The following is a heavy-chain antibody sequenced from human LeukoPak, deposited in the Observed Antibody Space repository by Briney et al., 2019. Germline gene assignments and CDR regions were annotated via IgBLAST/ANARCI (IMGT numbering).Heavy chain of an antibody. CDR1: GASMSSDGYY. V-gene: IGHV4-61*02. D-gene: IGHD2-8*01. Sequence: PSETLSLTCNVSGASMSSDGYYWNWIRQPAGKGLEWIGRIYSGGSTNYNPSLKSRVTLSVDTSENRLSLKLSYVTAADTAVYYCASAGHCANGVCRNWFGPWGQGILVTVSS. CDR3: ASAGHCANGVCRNWFGP. CDR2: IYSGGST. J-gene: IGHJ5*02.